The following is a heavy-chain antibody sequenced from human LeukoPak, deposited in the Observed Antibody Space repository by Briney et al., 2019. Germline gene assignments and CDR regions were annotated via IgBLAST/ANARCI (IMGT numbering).Heavy chain of an antibody. CDR2: INHSGST. CDR3: ARLILWFGELFHNVPIKTNMDV. D-gene: IGHD3-10*01. Sequence: PSETLSLTCTVSGGSISGYYWSWIRQPPGKGLEWIGEINHSGSTNYNPSLKSRVTISVDTSKNQFSLKLSSVTAADTAVYYCARLILWFGELFHNVPIKTNMDVWGKGTTVTVSS. CDR1: GGSISGYY. V-gene: IGHV4-34*01. J-gene: IGHJ6*03.